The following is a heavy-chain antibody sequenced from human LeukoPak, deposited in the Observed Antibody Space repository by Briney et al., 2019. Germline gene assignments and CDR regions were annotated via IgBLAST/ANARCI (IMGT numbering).Heavy chain of an antibody. J-gene: IGHJ4*02. V-gene: IGHV1-18*01. Sequence: ASVTVSFKASGYTFTSYGISWVRQAPGQGLEWMGWISAYNGNTNYAQKLQGRVTMTTDTSTSTAYMELRSLRSDDTAVYYCATPGQWPVYFDYWGPGTQVTVSS. CDR3: ATPGQWPVYFDY. CDR2: ISAYNGNT. CDR1: GYTFTSYG. D-gene: IGHD6-19*01.